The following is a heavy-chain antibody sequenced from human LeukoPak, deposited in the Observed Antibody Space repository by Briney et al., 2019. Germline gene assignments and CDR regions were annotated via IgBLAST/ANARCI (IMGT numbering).Heavy chain of an antibody. Sequence: GGSLRLSCAASGFTFSSYAMSWVRQAPGKGLEWVSAISGSGGSTYCADSVKGRFTISRDNSKNTLYLQMNSLRAEDTAVYYCAKDRTYDSSGYYGLGFDYWGQGTLVTVSS. CDR1: GFTFSSYA. CDR2: ISGSGGST. D-gene: IGHD3-22*01. CDR3: AKDRTYDSSGYYGLGFDY. J-gene: IGHJ4*02. V-gene: IGHV3-23*01.